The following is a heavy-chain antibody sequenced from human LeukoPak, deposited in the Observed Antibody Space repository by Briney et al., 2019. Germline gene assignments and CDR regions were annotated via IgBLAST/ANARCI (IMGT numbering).Heavy chain of an antibody. CDR1: GFTFSSYG. J-gene: IGHJ4*02. V-gene: IGHV3-23*01. CDR2: ISGSGGAT. CDR3: ARVPSSGWYYSY. D-gene: IGHD6-19*01. Sequence: PGGSLRLSCAASGFTFSSYGMSWVRQAPGKGLEWVSGISGSGGATYYADSVKGRFTVSRDNAKNSLYLQMNSLRAEDTAVYYCARVPSSGWYYSYWGQGTLVTVSS.